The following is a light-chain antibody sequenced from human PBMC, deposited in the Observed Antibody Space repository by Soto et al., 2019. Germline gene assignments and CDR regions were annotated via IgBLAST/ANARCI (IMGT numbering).Light chain of an antibody. J-gene: IGKJ5*01. Sequence: EIVLTHSPATLSLSPGERATVSCRASQSISIYLAWYQQKPGQAPRLLIYDASNRATGIPARFSGSGSGTDFTLTISSLEPEDFAVYYCQQRSNLITFGQGTRLEIK. CDR3: QQRSNLIT. CDR2: DAS. CDR1: QSISIY. V-gene: IGKV3-11*01.